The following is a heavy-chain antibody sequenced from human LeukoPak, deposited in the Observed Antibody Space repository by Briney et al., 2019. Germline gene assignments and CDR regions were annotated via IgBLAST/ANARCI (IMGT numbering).Heavy chain of an antibody. V-gene: IGHV3-21*01. CDR2: ISDRGTYI. CDR3: AREDTAMAVEAFDI. J-gene: IGHJ3*02. CDR1: GFTFSTYS. D-gene: IGHD5-18*01. Sequence: GGSLRLSCTASGFTFSTYSMNWVRQAPGKGLEWVASISDRGTYIYYADSVKGRFTISRDNSKNTLYLQMNSLRAEDTAVYYCAREDTAMAVEAFDIWGQGTMVTVSS.